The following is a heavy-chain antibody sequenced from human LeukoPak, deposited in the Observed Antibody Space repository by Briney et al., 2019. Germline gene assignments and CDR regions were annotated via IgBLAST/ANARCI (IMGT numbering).Heavy chain of an antibody. Sequence: GGSLRLSCAASGFSSSDYWMHWVRHAPGKGLVWVSRMNSDGTTTNYADSVKGRFTISRDNAKNTLYLQMNSLRPEDTAMYYCARDQGYTSSWSEAFDSWGQGILVTVSS. CDR3: ARDQGYTSSWSEAFDS. V-gene: IGHV3-74*01. CDR2: MNSDGTTT. D-gene: IGHD6-13*01. J-gene: IGHJ4*02. CDR1: GFSSSDYW.